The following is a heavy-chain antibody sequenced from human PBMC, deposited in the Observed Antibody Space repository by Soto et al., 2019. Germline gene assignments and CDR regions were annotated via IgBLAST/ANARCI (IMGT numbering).Heavy chain of an antibody. CDR1: GYTFTGYY. CDR3: ARESYYASSGYYFPYYYYGMGV. J-gene: IGHJ6*02. D-gene: IGHD3-22*01. CDR2: INPNSGGT. Sequence: ASVKVSCKASGYTFTGYYMHWVRQAPGQGLEWMGWINPNSGGTNYAQKFQGWVTMTRDTSISTAYMELSRLRSDDTAVYYCARESYYASSGYYFPYYYYGMGVWGRGTTVSVSS. V-gene: IGHV1-2*04.